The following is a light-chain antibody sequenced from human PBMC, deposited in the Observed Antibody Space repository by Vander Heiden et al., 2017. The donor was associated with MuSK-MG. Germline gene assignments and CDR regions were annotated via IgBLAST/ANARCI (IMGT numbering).Light chain of an antibody. V-gene: IGKV1-39*01. CDR1: QSISSY. CDR2: AAS. CDR3: QQSYSTPGT. Sequence: DIQMTQSPSSLSASVGDRVTITCRASQSISSYLNWYQQKPGKAPKLLIYAASSWQSGVPSRFSGSGSGTDFTLTISSLQPEDFATYYCQQSYSTPGTFGQGTKVEIK. J-gene: IGKJ1*01.